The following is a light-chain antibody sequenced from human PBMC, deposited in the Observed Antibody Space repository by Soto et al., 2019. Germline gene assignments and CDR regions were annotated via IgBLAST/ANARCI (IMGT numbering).Light chain of an antibody. Sequence: DIQMTQSPSSLSASVGASVIITCRASQSISRYLNWYQRKPGRAPKLLVYAASNLQSGVPSRFSGSGSETDFTLTINSLQPEDFATYYCQQSYVIPWTFGQGTEVEVK. J-gene: IGKJ1*01. CDR3: QQSYVIPWT. CDR1: QSISRY. CDR2: AAS. V-gene: IGKV1-39*01.